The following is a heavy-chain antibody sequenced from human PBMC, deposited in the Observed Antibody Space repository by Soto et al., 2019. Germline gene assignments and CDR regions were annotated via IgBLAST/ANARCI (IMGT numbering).Heavy chain of an antibody. J-gene: IGHJ4*02. CDR3: VGGQYYFDY. CDR2: ISYDGSDK. Sequence: QVQLVESGGGVVQPGRSLRLSCAASGFPFTSYGMHWVREGPDKGLEWVAIISYDGSDKYYADSVKGRFTISRDNSKNSLYLQMNCLGPEDTALYYCVGGQYYFDYRGQGTLVIVSS. V-gene: IGHV3-30*03. D-gene: IGHD2-15*01. CDR1: GFPFTSYG.